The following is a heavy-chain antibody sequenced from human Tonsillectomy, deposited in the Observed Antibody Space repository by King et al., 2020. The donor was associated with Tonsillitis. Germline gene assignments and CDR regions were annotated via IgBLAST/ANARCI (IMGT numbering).Heavy chain of an antibody. J-gene: IGHJ3*01. CDR3: ARDGAFDL. V-gene: IGHV1-2*02. CDR1: GYTFTDYY. CDR2: FNPNSGDT. Sequence: QLVQSGAEVKKPGASVKVSCKASGYTFTDYYMHWVRQAPGQGLAWMGWFNPNSGDTNYGQKFKGRFSLTRDTSISTAYMELSRLTSDDTAVFYCARDGAFDLWGQGTMVTVSS.